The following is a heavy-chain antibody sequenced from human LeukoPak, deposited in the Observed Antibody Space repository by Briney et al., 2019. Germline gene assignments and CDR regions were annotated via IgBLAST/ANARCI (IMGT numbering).Heavy chain of an antibody. J-gene: IGHJ3*01. CDR2: ISGSGGST. V-gene: IGHV3-23*01. Sequence: PGGSLRLSCAASGFTFSSYAMSWVRQAPGKGLEWVSAISGSGGSTDYADSVKGRFTISRDNSKNTLYLQMNSLRAEDTAVYYCAKNHEHGRYAGFDFWAEGALVAVSS. D-gene: IGHD2-2*01. CDR3: AKNHEHGRYAGFDF. CDR1: GFTFSSYA.